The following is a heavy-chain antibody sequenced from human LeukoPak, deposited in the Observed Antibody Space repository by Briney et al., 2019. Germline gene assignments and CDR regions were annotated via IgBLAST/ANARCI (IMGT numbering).Heavy chain of an antibody. CDR2: IRSKANSYAT. V-gene: IGHV3-73*01. D-gene: IGHD3-9*01. CDR1: GFTFSSAA. Sequence: GRSLRLSCAASGFTFSSAAMHWVRQASGKGLEWVGRIRSKANSYATAYAASVKGRFTISRDDSKNTAYLQMNSLKTEDTAVYYCTRQSYDILTGYYTFDYWGQGTLVTVSS. J-gene: IGHJ4*02. CDR3: TRQSYDILTGYYTFDY.